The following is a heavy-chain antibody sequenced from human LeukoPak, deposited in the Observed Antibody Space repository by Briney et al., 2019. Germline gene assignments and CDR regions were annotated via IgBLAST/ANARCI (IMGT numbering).Heavy chain of an antibody. CDR2: MNPNSGNT. J-gene: IGHJ6*02. Sequence: ASVKVSCKASGYTFTSYDINWVRQATGQGLEWMGWMNPNSGNTGYAQKFQGRVTMTRNTSISTAYMELSSLRSEDTAVYYCAGKRYGSGSYYLDVWGQGTTVTVSS. CDR1: GYTFTSYD. CDR3: AGKRYGSGSYYLDV. V-gene: IGHV1-8*01. D-gene: IGHD3-10*01.